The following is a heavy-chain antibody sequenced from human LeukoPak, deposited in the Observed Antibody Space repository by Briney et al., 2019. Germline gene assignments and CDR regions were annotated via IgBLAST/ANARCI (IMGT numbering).Heavy chain of an antibody. Sequence: GGSLRLSCAASGFTFSSYAMSWVRLAPGKGLEWVSGISGGGGSTYYADSVKGRFTISRDNSKNTLYLQMNSLRAEDTAVYSCAKAEGSGNQPFDYWGQGTLVTVSS. J-gene: IGHJ4*02. CDR1: GFTFSSYA. CDR3: AKAEGSGNQPFDY. CDR2: ISGGGGST. V-gene: IGHV3-23*01. D-gene: IGHD3-10*01.